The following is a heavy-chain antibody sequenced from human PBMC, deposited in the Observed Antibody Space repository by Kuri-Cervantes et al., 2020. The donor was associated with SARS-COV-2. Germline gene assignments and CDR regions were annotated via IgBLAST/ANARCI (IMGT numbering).Heavy chain of an antibody. Sequence: SETLSLTCTVSGGSISSSSYYWGWTRQPPGKGLEWNGSIYYSGSTYYNPSLKGRVTISVDTSKNQFSLKLSSVTAADTAVYYCARSRGYCSSTSCFYYYGMDVWGQGTTVTVSS. D-gene: IGHD2-2*01. J-gene: IGHJ6*02. CDR2: IYYSGST. V-gene: IGHV4-39*01. CDR3: ARSRGYCSSTSCFYYYGMDV. CDR1: GGSISSSSYY.